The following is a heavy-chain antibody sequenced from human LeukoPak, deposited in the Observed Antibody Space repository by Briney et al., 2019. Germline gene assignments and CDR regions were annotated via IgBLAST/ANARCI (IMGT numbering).Heavy chain of an antibody. Sequence: ASVKVSCKASGYTFTSNYIHWVRQAPGQGLEWIGMIYPRDGSTSYAQKFQGRVTVTRDTSTSTVHMELSGLRSEDTAVYYCARDQEGFDYWGQGTLVTVSS. CDR1: GYTFTSNY. V-gene: IGHV1-46*01. CDR3: ARDQEGFDY. CDR2: IYPRDGST. J-gene: IGHJ4*02.